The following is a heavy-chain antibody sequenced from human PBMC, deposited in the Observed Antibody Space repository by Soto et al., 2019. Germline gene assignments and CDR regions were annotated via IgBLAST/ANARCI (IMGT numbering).Heavy chain of an antibody. CDR1: GASITSHY. Sequence: SETLSLTCNVSGASITSHYWTWIRQSPGKGLEWIGYMFYGGTANYNPSLRGRVTISLDTSKNQFSLKLSSVTAADTSVYYCARNRGYYVTDYWGQGTLVTVS. V-gene: IGHV4-59*08. D-gene: IGHD1-26*01. CDR3: ARNRGYYVTDY. J-gene: IGHJ4*02. CDR2: MFYGGTA.